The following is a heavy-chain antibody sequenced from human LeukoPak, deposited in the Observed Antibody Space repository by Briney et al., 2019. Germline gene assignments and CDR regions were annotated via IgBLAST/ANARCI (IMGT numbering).Heavy chain of an antibody. CDR3: AKYRYGEWAFDI. D-gene: IGHD3-10*01. V-gene: IGHV4-38-2*01. CDR2: IYHSGST. CDR1: SGSFTTYY. Sequence: SETLSLTCAVYSGSFTTYYWGWIRQPPGKGLEWIGSIYHSGSTYYNPSLKSRVTISVDTSKNQFSLKLSSVTAADTAVYYCAKYRYGEWAFDIWGQGTMVTVSS. J-gene: IGHJ3*02.